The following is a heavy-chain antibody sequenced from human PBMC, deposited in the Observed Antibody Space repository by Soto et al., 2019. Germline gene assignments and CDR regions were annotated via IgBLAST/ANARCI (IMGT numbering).Heavy chain of an antibody. V-gene: IGHV3-30*18. D-gene: IGHD5-12*01. CDR3: AKDRAGYDSYGFDV. J-gene: IGHJ6*02. CDR2: ISYDGSNQ. CDR1: GFTFSTYG. Sequence: QVQLVESGGGVVQPGRSLRLSCAASGFTFSTYGMNWVRQAPGKGLEWVAVISYDGSNQYYADSVKGRFTISRDNSKNTLYLQMNSLRADDTAVYYCAKDRAGYDSYGFDVWGQGTTVTVSS.